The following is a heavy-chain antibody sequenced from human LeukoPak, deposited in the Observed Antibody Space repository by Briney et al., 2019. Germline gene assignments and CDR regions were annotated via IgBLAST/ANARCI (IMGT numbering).Heavy chain of an antibody. CDR1: GLTFSSYD. Sequence: GGALRLSCAASGLTFSSYDMTWVRQAPGRGLEWVSSIRPSGDNTYYGDSVKGRFTISRDNSKSAVYLQMNSLRAEDTAVYYCAARYFDWLSQTDAFDIWGQGTMVTVSS. D-gene: IGHD3-9*01. CDR3: AARYFDWLSQTDAFDI. V-gene: IGHV3-23*01. CDR2: IRPSGDNT. J-gene: IGHJ3*02.